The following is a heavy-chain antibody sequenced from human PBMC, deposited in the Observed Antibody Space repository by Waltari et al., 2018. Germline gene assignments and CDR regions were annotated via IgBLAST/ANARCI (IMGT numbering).Heavy chain of an antibody. D-gene: IGHD6-19*01. CDR1: GGSISSGGYY. CDR3: ARVYSSGWYGAFDI. CDR2: IYYSGST. J-gene: IGHJ3*02. V-gene: IGHV4-31*03. Sequence: QVQLQESGPGLVKPPQTLSLTCTVSGGSISSGGYYWSWIRQHPGKGLEWIGYIYYSGSTYYNPSLKSRVTISVDTSKNQFSLKLSSVTAADTAVYYCARVYSSGWYGAFDIWGQGTMVTVSS.